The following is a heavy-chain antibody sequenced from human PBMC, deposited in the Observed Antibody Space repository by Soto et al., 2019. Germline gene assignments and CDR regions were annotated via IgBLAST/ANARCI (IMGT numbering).Heavy chain of an antibody. CDR2: FRAGGDDGTT. CDR3: AKKVKSGSGSRYFDY. CDR1: GFTFSSYS. V-gene: IGHV3-23*01. Sequence: GVSLRLSCVASGFTFSSYSMSWVRQAPGKGLEWVSGFRAGGDDGTTYYADSVKGRFTISRDNSKNTLFLQMNSLRAEDTAIYSCAKKVKSGSGSRYFDYFGQGTRVTVSS. J-gene: IGHJ4*02. D-gene: IGHD3-10*01.